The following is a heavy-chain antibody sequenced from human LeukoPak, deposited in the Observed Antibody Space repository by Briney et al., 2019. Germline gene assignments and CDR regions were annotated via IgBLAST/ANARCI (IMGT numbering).Heavy chain of an antibody. CDR3: ARDPGYLQSDY. CDR2: MNPNSGVT. J-gene: IGHJ4*02. CDR1: GYSLTAYW. Sequence: ASVTVSCKASGYSLTAYWIHWVRQAPGQGLEWMGCMNPNSGVTGYAQRFQGRVTMTRDTSINTAFMELISLTSDDTAVYFCARDPGYLQSDYWGQGTLVTVSS. V-gene: IGHV1-2*02. D-gene: IGHD1-26*01.